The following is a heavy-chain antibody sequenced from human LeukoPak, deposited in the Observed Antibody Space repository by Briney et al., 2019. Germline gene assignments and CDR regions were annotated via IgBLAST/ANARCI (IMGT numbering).Heavy chain of an antibody. J-gene: IGHJ4*02. CDR2: ISAYNGNT. V-gene: IGHV1-18*01. D-gene: IGHD2-2*01. CDR1: GYTFTSYG. Sequence: ASVKVSCKASGYTFTSYGMSWVRQAPGQGLEWMGWISAYNGNTNYAQKLQGRVTMTTDTSTSTAYMELRSLRSDDTAVYYCARDPPVYCSSTSWLFEYWGQGTRVTVSS. CDR3: ARDPPVYCSSTSWLFEY.